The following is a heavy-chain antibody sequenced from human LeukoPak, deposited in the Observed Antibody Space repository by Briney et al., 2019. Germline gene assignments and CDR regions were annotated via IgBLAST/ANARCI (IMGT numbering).Heavy chain of an antibody. CDR2: ISWNSGSI. J-gene: IGHJ6*02. Sequence: GGSLRLSCAASGFTFDDYAMHWVRQAPGKGLEWVSGISWNSGSIGYADSVKGRFTISRDNAKNSLYLQMNSLRAEDTALYHCARVLGTTSDYYGMDVWGQGTTVTVSS. CDR1: GFTFDDYA. D-gene: IGHD1-7*01. V-gene: IGHV3-9*01. CDR3: ARVLGTTSDYYGMDV.